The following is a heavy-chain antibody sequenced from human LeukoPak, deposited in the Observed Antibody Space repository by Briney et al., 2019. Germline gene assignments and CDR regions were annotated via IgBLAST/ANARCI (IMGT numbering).Heavy chain of an antibody. CDR3: ARHGDGMATNAAFDI. CDR1: GGSVSGYY. Sequence: SETLSLTCAVYGGSVSGYYWSWIRQPPEKGLEWIGEISHRGRTHYTPSLQSRVTMSVDTSKNQFALNLNSVTAADTAVYYCARHGDGMATNAAFDIWGQGTMVTVSS. D-gene: IGHD3-10*01. CDR2: ISHRGRT. V-gene: IGHV4-34*01. J-gene: IGHJ3*02.